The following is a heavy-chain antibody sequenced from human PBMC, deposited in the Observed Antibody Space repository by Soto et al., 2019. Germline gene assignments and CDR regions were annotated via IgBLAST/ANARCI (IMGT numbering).Heavy chain of an antibody. Sequence: QVQLVESGGGLVKPGGSLRLSCAASGFTFNAYMSWIRQAPGKGLEWISYISGSSSDTNYADSVKGRFTISRDNANKSLYLQMNSLRAEDTAVYYCMRGSGCGTAFDPWGQGTLVTVSS. D-gene: IGHD1-1*01. CDR2: ISGSSSDT. CDR1: GFTFNAY. CDR3: MRGSGCGTAFDP. V-gene: IGHV3-11*05. J-gene: IGHJ5*02.